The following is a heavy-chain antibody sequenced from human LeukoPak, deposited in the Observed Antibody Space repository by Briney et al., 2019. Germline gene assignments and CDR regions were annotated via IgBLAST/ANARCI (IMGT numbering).Heavy chain of an antibody. J-gene: IGHJ4*02. CDR1: GYTVTSWG. V-gene: IGHV7-4-1*02. Sequence: GASVKVSCKASGYTVTSWGVIWVRQAPGQGLEWMGWINTNTGNPTYAQGFTGRFVFSLDTSVSTAYLQISSLKPEDTAVYYCARGRAYCSGGICLSDYWGQGTLVTVSS. D-gene: IGHD2-8*02. CDR2: INTNTGNP. CDR3: ARGRAYCSGGICLSDY.